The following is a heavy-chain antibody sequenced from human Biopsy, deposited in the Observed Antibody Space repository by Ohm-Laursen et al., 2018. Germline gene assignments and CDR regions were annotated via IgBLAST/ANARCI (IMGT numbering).Heavy chain of an antibody. D-gene: IGHD3-3*01. CDR2: INHSGST. J-gene: IGHJ4*02. V-gene: IGHV4-34*01. CDR3: ARGEYYAYWSGARKLNYFDY. CDR1: GVTFSGTY. Sequence: SDTLSLTCAVSGVTFSGTYWSWIRQTPGKGLEWIGKINHSGSTKYNPSFESRVTISVDTSKNKFSLNLFSVTAADAARYFCARGEYYAYWSGARKLNYFDYWGQGTLVIVSS.